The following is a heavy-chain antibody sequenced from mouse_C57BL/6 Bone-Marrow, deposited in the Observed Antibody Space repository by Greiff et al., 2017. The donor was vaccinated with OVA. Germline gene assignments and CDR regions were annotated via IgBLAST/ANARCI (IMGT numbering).Heavy chain of an antibody. D-gene: IGHD2-4*01. J-gene: IGHJ2*01. CDR2: IYPRSGNT. CDR1: GYTFTSYG. CDR3: VYYDDDGYNFDY. V-gene: IGHV1-81*01. Sequence: QVQLQQSGAELARPGASVKLSCKASGYTFTSYGISWVKQRTGQGLEWIGEIYPRSGNTYYNEKFKGKATLTADKSSSTAYMELRSLTSEDSAVSFCVYYDDDGYNFDYWGQGTTLTVSS.